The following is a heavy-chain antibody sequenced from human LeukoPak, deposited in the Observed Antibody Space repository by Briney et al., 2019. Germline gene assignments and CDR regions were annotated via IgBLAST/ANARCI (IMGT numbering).Heavy chain of an antibody. V-gene: IGHV3-30-3*01. CDR3: ARAGSALFRYFDY. D-gene: IGHD2-15*01. Sequence: GGSLRLSCEVSGFTFSTYTIHWVRQAPGKGLEWVAVISYDGSKKYYADSVKGQFTISRDNAKNSLYLQMNSLRVEDTAVYYCARAGSALFRYFDYWGQGTLVTVSS. CDR1: GFTFSTYT. CDR2: ISYDGSKK. J-gene: IGHJ4*02.